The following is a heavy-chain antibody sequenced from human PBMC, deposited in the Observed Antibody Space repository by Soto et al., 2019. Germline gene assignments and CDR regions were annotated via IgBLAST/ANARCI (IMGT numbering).Heavy chain of an antibody. CDR3: ASHGHNYGSGSYYNGGYNWFDP. Sequence: SVKVSCKASGGTFSSYAISWVRQAPGQGLEWMGGIIPIFGTANYAQKFQGRVTITADESTSTAYMELSSLRSEDTAVYYCASHGHNYGSGSYYNGGYNWFDPWGQGTLVTVSP. CDR1: GGTFSSYA. D-gene: IGHD3-10*01. J-gene: IGHJ5*02. V-gene: IGHV1-69*13. CDR2: IIPIFGTA.